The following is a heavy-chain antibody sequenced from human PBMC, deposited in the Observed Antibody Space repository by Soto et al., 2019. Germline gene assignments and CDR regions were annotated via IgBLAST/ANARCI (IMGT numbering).Heavy chain of an antibody. J-gene: IGHJ4*02. V-gene: IGHV4-59*01. CDR2: IYYSGST. D-gene: IGHD2-15*01. CDR3: ARSGGSLDY. CDR1: GCSISSYY. Sequence: XETLSLTCAVSGCSISSYYWRWIRQPPGKGLEWIGYIYYSGSTNYNPPLKSRVTISVDTSKNQFSLKLNSVTAADTAVYYCARSGGSLDYWGKGTLVTVSS.